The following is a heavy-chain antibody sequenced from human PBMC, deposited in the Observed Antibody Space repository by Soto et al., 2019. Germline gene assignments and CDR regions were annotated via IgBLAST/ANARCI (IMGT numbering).Heavy chain of an antibody. CDR2: TSGSGDDT. D-gene: IGHD6-13*01. Sequence: EVQLLESGGGLVQPGGSLRLSCAASGFTFSNYAMIWVRQAPGKGLEWVSSTSGSGDDTCYADSVKGRFTISRDISKSTLHLQLNTLRVEDTAVYYCVKSDGSTIGCKLLHYWGQGTPVTVSS. CDR3: VKSDGSTIGCKLLHY. CDR1: GFTFSNYA. V-gene: IGHV3-23*01. J-gene: IGHJ4*02.